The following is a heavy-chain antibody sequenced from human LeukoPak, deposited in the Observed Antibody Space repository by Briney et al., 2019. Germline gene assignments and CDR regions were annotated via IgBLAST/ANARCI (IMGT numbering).Heavy chain of an antibody. CDR1: GGSISSSSYY. Sequence: PSETLSLTCTVSGGSISSSSYYWGWIRQPPGKGLEWIGSIYYSGSTYYNPSLKSRVTISVDTSKNQFSLKLSSVTAADTAVYYCEREGDGYQDYWGQGTLVTVSS. CDR3: EREGDGYQDY. V-gene: IGHV4-39*07. CDR2: IYYSGST. D-gene: IGHD5-24*01. J-gene: IGHJ4*02.